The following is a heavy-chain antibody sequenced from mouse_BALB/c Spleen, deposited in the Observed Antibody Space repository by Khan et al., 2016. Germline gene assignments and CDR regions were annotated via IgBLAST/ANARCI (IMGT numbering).Heavy chain of an antibody. D-gene: IGHD2-4*01. CDR3: ARKRNPTMITDFDY. J-gene: IGHJ2*01. CDR1: GYSITSGYY. CDR2: ISYAGSN. V-gene: IGHV3-6*02. Sequence: EVKLLESGPGLVKPSQSLSLTCSVTGYSITSGYYWNWIRQFPGNKLEWMGYISYAGSNNYNPSLKNRISITRDTSQNQFFLKLNSVTTEDTATYYCARKRNPTMITDFDYWGQGTTLTVSS.